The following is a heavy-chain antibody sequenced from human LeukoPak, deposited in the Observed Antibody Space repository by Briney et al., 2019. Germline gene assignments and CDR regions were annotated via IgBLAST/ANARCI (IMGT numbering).Heavy chain of an antibody. V-gene: IGHV4-31*03. Sequence: SETLSLTCTVSGGSISSGGYYWSWIRQHPGKGLEWIGYIYYSGSTYYNPSLKSRVTISVDTSKNQFSLKLSSVTAADTAVYYCARDRVREAAAYPYYYYGMDVWGQGTTVTVS. CDR2: IYYSGST. D-gene: IGHD6-13*01. CDR3: ARDRVREAAAYPYYYYGMDV. J-gene: IGHJ6*02. CDR1: GGSISSGGYY.